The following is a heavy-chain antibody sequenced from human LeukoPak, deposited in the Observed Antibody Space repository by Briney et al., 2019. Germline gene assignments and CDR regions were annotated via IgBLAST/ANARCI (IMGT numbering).Heavy chain of an antibody. CDR3: ARRVFPDYFDY. D-gene: IGHD6-13*01. CDR2: IYHSGST. V-gene: IGHV4-38-2*01. CDR1: GYSISSGYY. J-gene: IGHJ4*02. Sequence: SETLSLTCAVSGYSISSGYYWGWIRQPPGKGLEWIGSIYHSGSTYYNPSLKSRVTISVDTSKNQFSLKLSSVTAAGTAVYYCARRVFPDYFDYWGQGTLVTVSS.